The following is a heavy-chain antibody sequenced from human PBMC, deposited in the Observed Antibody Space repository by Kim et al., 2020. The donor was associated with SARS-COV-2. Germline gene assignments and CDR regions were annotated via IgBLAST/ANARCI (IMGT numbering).Heavy chain of an antibody. V-gene: IGHV3-30*18. Sequence: GGSLRLSCAASGFTFSSYGMHWVRQAPGKGLEWVAVISYDGSNKYYADSVKGRFTISRDNSKNTLYLQMNSLRAEDTAVYYCAKDLYYYDSSGYSFDYWGQGTLVTVSS. CDR1: GFTFSSYG. J-gene: IGHJ4*02. CDR2: ISYDGSNK. CDR3: AKDLYYYDSSGYSFDY. D-gene: IGHD3-22*01.